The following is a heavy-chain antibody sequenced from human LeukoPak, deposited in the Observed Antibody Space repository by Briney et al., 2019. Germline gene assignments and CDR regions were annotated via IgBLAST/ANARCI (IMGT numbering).Heavy chain of an antibody. J-gene: IGHJ4*02. CDR2: IRGSSIYK. CDR1: GFTFSRYS. D-gene: IGHD3-22*01. V-gene: IGHV3-21*01. Sequence: PGGSLRLSCAASGFTFSRYSMNWVRQAPGKGLEWVSSIRGSSIYKYYADSVKGRFTISRDNAKNSLYLQMNSLRAEDTAVYYCARDFYDSSGYYYDYWGRGTLVTVSS. CDR3: ARDFYDSSGYYYDY.